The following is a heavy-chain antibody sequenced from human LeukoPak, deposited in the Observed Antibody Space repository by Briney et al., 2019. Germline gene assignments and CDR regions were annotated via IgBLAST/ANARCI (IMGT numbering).Heavy chain of an antibody. CDR1: GGSFSGYY. D-gene: IGHD3-9*01. V-gene: IGHV4-34*01. Sequence: PSETLSLTCAVYGGSFSGYYWSWIRQPPGKGLEWIGEINHSGSTNYNPSLKSRVTISVDTSKNQFSLKLSSVTAADTAVYYCASRIRYFDWLLFRSAFDIWGQGTMVTVSS. J-gene: IGHJ3*02. CDR3: ASRIRYFDWLLFRSAFDI. CDR2: INHSGST.